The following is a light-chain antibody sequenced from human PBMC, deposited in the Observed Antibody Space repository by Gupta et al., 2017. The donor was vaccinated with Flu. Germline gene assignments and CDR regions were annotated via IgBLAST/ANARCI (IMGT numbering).Light chain of an antibody. CDR2: KAS. V-gene: IGKV1-5*03. J-gene: IGKJ4*01. CDR1: QSIGSW. Sequence: GDRVTITCRASQSIGSWLAWYQQKPGKAPKLLIYKASSLEIGVPSRFSGSGSGTEFTLTISSLQPDDFAAYYCQQYDSSPITFGGGTKVEI. CDR3: QQYDSSPIT.